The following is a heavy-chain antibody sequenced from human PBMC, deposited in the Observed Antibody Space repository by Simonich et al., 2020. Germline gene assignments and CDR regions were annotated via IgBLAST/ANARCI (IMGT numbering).Heavy chain of an antibody. Sequence: QVQLVPSGAEVKKPGASVKVSCKASGYTFPSSGISWVRQAPGQVLEWMGWHSAYNGNTNDAQKLQGRVTMTTDTSTSTAYMELRSLRSDDTAVYYCARASRGTWWYYYFDYWGQGTLVTVSA. CDR1: GYTFPSSG. J-gene: IGHJ4*02. D-gene: IGHD2-15*01. V-gene: IGHV1-18*01. CDR3: ARASRGTWWYYYFDY. CDR2: HSAYNGNT.